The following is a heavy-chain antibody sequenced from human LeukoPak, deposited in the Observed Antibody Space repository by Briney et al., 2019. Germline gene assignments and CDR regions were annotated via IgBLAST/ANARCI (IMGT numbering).Heavy chain of an antibody. V-gene: IGHV4-4*07. CDR2: IYSSGSA. J-gene: IGHJ4*02. CDR3: AKNEKASFDY. CDR1: GGSISSYY. Sequence: PSETLSLTCTVSGGSISSYYWTWIRQPAGKGLEWIGRIYSSGSANYNPSLNSRVTMLVDTSKNQFSLKLSSLTAADTAVYYCAKNEKASFDYWGQGTLVTVSS. D-gene: IGHD2/OR15-2a*01.